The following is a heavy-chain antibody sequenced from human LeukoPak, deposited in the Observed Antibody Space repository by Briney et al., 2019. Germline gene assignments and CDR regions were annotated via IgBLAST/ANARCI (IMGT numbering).Heavy chain of an antibody. CDR3: ARLLPVAARGWYFDL. J-gene: IGHJ2*01. D-gene: IGHD6-19*01. V-gene: IGHV4-59*01. Sequence: SETLSLTCTVSGDSLTSDYWSWIRQPPGKGLEWIGYIYHSGSTKCNPSLKSRLTLSVDTSKNQSSLKLTSVTAADTAMYYCARLLPVAARGWYFDLWGRGTLVSVSS. CDR2: IYHSGST. CDR1: GDSLTSDY.